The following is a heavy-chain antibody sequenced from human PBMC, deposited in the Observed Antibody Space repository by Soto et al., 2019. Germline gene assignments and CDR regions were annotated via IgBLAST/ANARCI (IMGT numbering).Heavy chain of an antibody. D-gene: IGHD2-2*01. CDR3: ARDPSVGYYYYGMDV. V-gene: IGHV1-2*04. J-gene: IGHJ6*02. Sequence: ASLKGSCEASGYTFTGCYMHCGRQAPGQGLEWMGWINPNSGGTNYAQKFQGWVTIKKKTYITTVYMELSRLRSEDTAVYYSARDPSVGYYYYGMDVWGQGTTAKVSS. CDR1: GYTFTGCY. CDR2: INPNSGGT.